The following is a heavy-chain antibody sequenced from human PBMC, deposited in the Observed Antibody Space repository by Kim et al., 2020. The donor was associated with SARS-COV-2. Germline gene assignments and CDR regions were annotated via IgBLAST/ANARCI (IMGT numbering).Heavy chain of an antibody. CDR1: GFTFSSYA. CDR2: ISYDGSNK. D-gene: IGHD6-19*01. CDR3: ARLRVRIAVAGTVDY. J-gene: IGHJ4*01. V-gene: IGHV3-30*04. Sequence: GGSLRLSCAASGFTFSSYAMHWVRQAPGKGLEWVAVISYDGSNKYYADSVKGRFTISRDNSKNTLYLQMNSLRAEDTAVYYCARLRVRIAVAGTVDYWG.